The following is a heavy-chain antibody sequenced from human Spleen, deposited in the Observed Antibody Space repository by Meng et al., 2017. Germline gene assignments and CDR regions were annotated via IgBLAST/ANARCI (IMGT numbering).Heavy chain of an antibody. CDR1: VFTFSNAW. V-gene: IGHV3-15*01. J-gene: IGHJ4*01. Sequence: GESLKISCAASVFTFSNAWMTWVRQAPGKGLEWIGRMKSNVDGGTVDYAAAVKGRFFISRDDSENTFYLQMNSLKTEDTAVYYCSGHVDYWGDGTLVTVSS. CDR2: MKSNVDGGTV. CDR3: SGHVDY.